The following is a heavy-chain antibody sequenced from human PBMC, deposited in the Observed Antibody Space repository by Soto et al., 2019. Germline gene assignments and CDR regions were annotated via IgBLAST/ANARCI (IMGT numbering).Heavy chain of an antibody. CDR2: INGDGSSR. J-gene: IGHJ2*01. CDR3: ARDFDLNLDA. D-gene: IGHD3-9*01. CDR1: GFTASNFW. V-gene: IGHV3-74*03. Sequence: MVESGGGVFQSGGSLRLSCAASGFTASNFWMHWVRQVPGEVLVWVARINGDGSSRTYADSVKGRVTSSRDNAKNMVFLDMKSLRGEDTAVYYCARDFDLNLDAWGRGTLVTVSS.